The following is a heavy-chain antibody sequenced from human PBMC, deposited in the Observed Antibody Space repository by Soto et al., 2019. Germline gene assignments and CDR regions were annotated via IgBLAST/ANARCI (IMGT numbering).Heavy chain of an antibody. CDR3: ARDLDENRASVKRFFDY. CDR1: GYTFSRYY. D-gene: IGHD1-1*01. Sequence: ASVKVSCKASGYTFSRYYMHWVRQAPGQGLEWMGIINPSGSSTTYAQKFQGRVTMTRDTSTSTVYMELSSLRSEDTAVYYCARDLDENRASVKRFFDYWGQGTLVTVSS. V-gene: IGHV1-46*01. J-gene: IGHJ4*02. CDR2: INPSGSST.